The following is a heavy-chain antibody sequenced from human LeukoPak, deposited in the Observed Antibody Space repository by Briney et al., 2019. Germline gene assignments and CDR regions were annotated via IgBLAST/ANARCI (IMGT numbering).Heavy chain of an antibody. J-gene: IGHJ4*02. V-gene: IGHV2-70*17. CDR1: GFSLSTSGMS. CDR3: ARIDSSGGPPQMDY. Sequence: SGPALVKPPQTLTLTCTFSGFSLSTSGMSVSWIRQPPGKALEWLARIDWDDDKFYSTSLKTRLTISKDTSKNQVVLTMTNIRPVDTATYFCARIDSSGGPPQMDYWGQGTLVTVSS. D-gene: IGHD6-19*01. CDR2: IDWDDDK.